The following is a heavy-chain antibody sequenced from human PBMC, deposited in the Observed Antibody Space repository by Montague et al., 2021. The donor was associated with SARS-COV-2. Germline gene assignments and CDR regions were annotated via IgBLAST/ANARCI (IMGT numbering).Heavy chain of an antibody. Sequence: SETLSLTCTVYGGSISSYYWTWFRQPPGKGLEWIAYMYYSGSTNYNPSLKSRVTISVDTSKNQFSLKLTSVTAADTAVYYCARAQTIFGVVITSFDYWGQGTLVTVSS. CDR1: GGSISSYY. J-gene: IGHJ4*02. CDR2: MYYSGST. CDR3: ARAQTIFGVVITSFDY. V-gene: IGHV4-59*01. D-gene: IGHD3-3*01.